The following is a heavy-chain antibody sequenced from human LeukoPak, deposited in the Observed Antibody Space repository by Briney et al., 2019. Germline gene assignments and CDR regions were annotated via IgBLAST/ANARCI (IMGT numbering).Heavy chain of an antibody. V-gene: IGHV4-34*01. J-gene: IGHJ5*02. Sequence: PSETLSLTCAVYGGSFSGYYWSWTRQPPGKGLEWIGEINHSGSTNYNPSLKSRVTISVDTSKNQFSLKLSSVTAADTAVYYCASGVIAAGRPNWFDPWGQGTLVTVSS. CDR3: ASGVIAAGRPNWFDP. CDR1: GGSFSGYY. CDR2: INHSGST. D-gene: IGHD6-13*01.